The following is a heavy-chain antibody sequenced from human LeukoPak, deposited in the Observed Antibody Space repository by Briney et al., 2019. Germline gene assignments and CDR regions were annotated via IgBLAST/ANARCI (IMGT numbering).Heavy chain of an antibody. D-gene: IGHD6-19*01. J-gene: IGHJ4*02. CDR3: ARAYSSNWYYFDY. Sequence: ASVKVSCKASGGTFNSYIINWARQAPGQGLEWMGGIIPIFGTADYAQKFQGRVTITADESTSTAYMELSSLRSEDTAVYYCARAYSSNWYYFDYWGQGTLVTVSS. V-gene: IGHV1-69*13. CDR2: IIPIFGTA. CDR1: GGTFNSYI.